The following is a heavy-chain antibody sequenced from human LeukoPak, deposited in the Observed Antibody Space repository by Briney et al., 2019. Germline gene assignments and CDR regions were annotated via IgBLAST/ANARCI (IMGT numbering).Heavy chain of an antibody. CDR3: ARGRKWLRQKELDY. CDR1: GGSFSGYY. V-gene: IGHV4-34*01. J-gene: IGHJ4*02. D-gene: IGHD5-12*01. CDR2: INHSGST. Sequence: SETLSLTCAVYGGSFSGYYWSWIRQPPGKGLEWIGEINHSGSTNYNPSLKSRVTISVDTSKNQFSLKLSSVTAADTAVYYCARGRKWLRQKELDYWGQGTLVTVSS.